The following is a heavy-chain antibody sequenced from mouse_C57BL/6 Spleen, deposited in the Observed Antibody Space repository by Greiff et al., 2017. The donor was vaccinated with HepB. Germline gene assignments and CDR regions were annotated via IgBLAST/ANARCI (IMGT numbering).Heavy chain of an antibody. Sequence: VQLVESGAELVRPGTSVKVSCKASGYAFTNYLIEWVKQRPGQGLEWIGVINPGSGGTNYNEKFKGKATLTADKSSSTAYMQLSILTSEDSAVYFSTRWVRFYYYAMDYWGQGTSVTVSS. J-gene: IGHJ4*01. D-gene: IGHD2-1*01. CDR3: TRWVRFYYYAMDY. CDR2: INPGSGGT. V-gene: IGHV1-54*01. CDR1: GYAFTNYL.